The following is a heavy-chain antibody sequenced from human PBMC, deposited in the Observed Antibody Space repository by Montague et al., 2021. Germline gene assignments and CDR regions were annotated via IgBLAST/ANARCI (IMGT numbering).Heavy chain of an antibody. CDR1: RSLINSDYY. J-gene: IGHJ6*03. CDR3: ARERDRYYYMDI. V-gene: IGHV4-38-2*02. Sequence: SETLSLTCTVSRSLINSDYYCGWIRQPPGRGLEWMGSVSHGGRTYYSPSLKSRVTISVDTSNNHFSLKLSSVTAADTAMYYCARERDRYYYMDIWGKGTTITVSS. CDR2: VSHGGRT.